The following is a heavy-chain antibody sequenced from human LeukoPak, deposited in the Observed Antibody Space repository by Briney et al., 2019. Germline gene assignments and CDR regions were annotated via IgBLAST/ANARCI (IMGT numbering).Heavy chain of an antibody. CDR1: GYTFTCYY. J-gene: IGHJ4*02. CDR2: INPNSGGT. CDR3: ARVWDDYGGNWEGDY. Sequence: ASVKVSCKASGYTFTCYYMLWVRQAPGQGLEWMGRINPNSGGTNYAQKFQGRVTMTRDTSTSTVYMELSSLRSEDTAVYYCARVWDDYGGNWEGDYWGQGTLVTVSS. D-gene: IGHD4-23*01. V-gene: IGHV1-2*06.